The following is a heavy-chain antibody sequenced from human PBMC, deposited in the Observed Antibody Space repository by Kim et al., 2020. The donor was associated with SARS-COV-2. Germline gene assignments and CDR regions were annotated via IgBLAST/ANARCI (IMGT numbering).Heavy chain of an antibody. D-gene: IGHD2-15*01. CDR3: AIQPLRTVVRDY. J-gene: IGHJ4*02. Sequence: TYSPAFQGHVTISADKSISTAYLQWSSLKASDTAMYYCAIQPLRTVVRDYWGQGTLVTVSS. V-gene: IGHV5-10-1*01.